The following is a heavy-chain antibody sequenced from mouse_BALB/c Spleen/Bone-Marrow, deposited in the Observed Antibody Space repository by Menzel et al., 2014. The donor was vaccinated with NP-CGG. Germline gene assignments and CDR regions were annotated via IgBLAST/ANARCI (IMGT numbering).Heavy chain of an antibody. D-gene: IGHD2-14*01. J-gene: IGHJ3*01. CDR1: GYTFTSYW. CDR3: ARSYYRYDVIVY. V-gene: IGHV1S81*02. Sequence: QVQLKESGAELVKPGASVKLSCKASGYTFTSYWMHWVKQRPGQGLEWIGEINPSNGRTSYNEKFKSKATLTVDKSSSTAYMQLSSLTSEDSAVYYCARSYYRYDVIVYWGQGTLVTVSA. CDR2: INPSNGRT.